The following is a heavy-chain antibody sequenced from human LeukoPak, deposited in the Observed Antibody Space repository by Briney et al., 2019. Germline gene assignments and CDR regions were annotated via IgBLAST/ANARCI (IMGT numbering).Heavy chain of an antibody. D-gene: IGHD6-19*01. CDR3: AKQYSSDWNGLAEYFQH. Sequence: GGSLRLSCAASGITFSTYAMSWVRQAPRKGLEWVSVISGSSGGTYYTDSVKGRFTISRDNSKNTLYLQMNSLRAEDTAVYYCAKQYSSDWNGLAEYFQHWGQGTLLTVSS. V-gene: IGHV3-23*01. CDR1: GITFSTYA. CDR2: ISGSSGGT. J-gene: IGHJ1*01.